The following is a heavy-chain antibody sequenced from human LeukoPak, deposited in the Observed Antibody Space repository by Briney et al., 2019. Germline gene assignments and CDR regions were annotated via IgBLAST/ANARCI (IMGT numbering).Heavy chain of an antibody. CDR2: IIPIFGRA. CDR3: ARELFGRGIVVAGSDY. CDR1: GGTFSSYT. D-gene: IGHD3-22*01. V-gene: IGHV1-69*05. Sequence: SVKVSCKASGGTFSSYTINWVRQAPGQGLEWMGRIIPIFGRANYAQKFQGRVTITTDESTSTAYMELSSLRSEDTAVYSCARELFGRGIVVAGSDYWGQGTLVTVSS. J-gene: IGHJ4*02.